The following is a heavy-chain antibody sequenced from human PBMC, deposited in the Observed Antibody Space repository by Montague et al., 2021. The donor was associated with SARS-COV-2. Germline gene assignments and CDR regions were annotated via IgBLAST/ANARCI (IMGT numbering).Heavy chain of an antibody. CDR3: ARDLGAVAGGYYYYYYGMDV. CDR1: GFTFSSYG. V-gene: IGHV3-33*01. Sequence: SLRLSCAASGFTFSSYGMHWVRQAPGKGLEWAAIIWYDGSNKYYADSVKGRFTISRDNSKNTLYLQMNSLRAEDTAVYYCARDLGAVAGGYYYYYYGMDVWGQGTTVTVSS. D-gene: IGHD6-19*01. J-gene: IGHJ6*02. CDR2: IWYDGSNK.